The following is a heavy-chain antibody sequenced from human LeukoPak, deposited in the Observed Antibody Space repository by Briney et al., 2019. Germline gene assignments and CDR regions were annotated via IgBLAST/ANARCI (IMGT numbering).Heavy chain of an antibody. Sequence: GGSLRLSCAASGFTFSNYGMHWVRQAPGKGLEWVAVISYDGSNKYYADSVKGRFTISRDNSKNTLYLQMNSLRVEDTAVYYCAREGYYFDYWGQGTLVTVSS. D-gene: IGHD2-15*01. V-gene: IGHV3-30*03. CDR3: AREGYYFDY. CDR2: ISYDGSNK. J-gene: IGHJ4*02. CDR1: GFTFSNYG.